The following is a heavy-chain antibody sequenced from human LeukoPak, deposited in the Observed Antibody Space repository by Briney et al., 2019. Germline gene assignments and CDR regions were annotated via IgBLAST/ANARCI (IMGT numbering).Heavy chain of an antibody. CDR1: GFTFSSYG. D-gene: IGHD3-22*01. CDR3: ARDPMIGDFLGAFDI. V-gene: IGHV3-33*01. J-gene: IGHJ3*02. Sequence: PGGSLRLSCAASGFTFSSYGMHWVRQAPGKGLEWVAVIWYDGSNKYYADSVKGRFTISSDNSKKTLYLQMNSLRAEDTAVYYYARDPMIGDFLGAFDIWGQGTMVTVSS. CDR2: IWYDGSNK.